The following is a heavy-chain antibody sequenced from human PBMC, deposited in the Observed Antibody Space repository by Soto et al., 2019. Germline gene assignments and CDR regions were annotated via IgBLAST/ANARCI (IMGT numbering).Heavy chain of an antibody. CDR2: INHDGSKT. Sequence: GGSLRLSCAASKFSFNNYWMHWVRQVPGKGPAWVSRINHDGSKTEYADSVKGRFTISRDNTKNTLYLQMNSLRVEDTAMYYCVREPWGFSGSWYDYWGQGTLVTVSS. D-gene: IGHD6-13*01. CDR3: VREPWGFSGSWYDY. CDR1: KFSFNNYW. V-gene: IGHV3-74*01. J-gene: IGHJ4*02.